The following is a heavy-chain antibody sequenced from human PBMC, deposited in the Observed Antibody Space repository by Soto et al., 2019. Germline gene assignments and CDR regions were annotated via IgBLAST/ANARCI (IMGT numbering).Heavy chain of an antibody. Sequence: GGSLRLSCAVSGFTFSRYSMNWVRQAPGKGLEWVSSISSSGSYIYYADSVKGRFTISRDNAKNSLYLQMNSLRAEVTAVYYCARDRSSSWYYWFVPWGQAPLVTVPS. D-gene: IGHD6-13*01. V-gene: IGHV3-21*01. CDR1: GFTFSRYS. CDR3: ARDRSSSWYYWFVP. J-gene: IGHJ5*02. CDR2: ISSSGSYI.